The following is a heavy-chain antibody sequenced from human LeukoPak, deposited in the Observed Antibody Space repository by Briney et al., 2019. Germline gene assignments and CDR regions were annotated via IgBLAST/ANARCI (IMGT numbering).Heavy chain of an antibody. CDR3: ARGYYDSSGYFYFDY. D-gene: IGHD3-22*01. CDR2: IYYSGSS. CDR1: GGSINNGGYY. Sequence: SETLSLTCTVSGGSINNGGYYWSWIRQHPGKGLEWIGYIYYSGSSYYNPPLRSRVTISVDTSKNHFSLTLSSVTAADTAVYYCARGYYDSSGYFYFDYWGQGTLVTVSS. V-gene: IGHV4-30-4*01. J-gene: IGHJ4*02.